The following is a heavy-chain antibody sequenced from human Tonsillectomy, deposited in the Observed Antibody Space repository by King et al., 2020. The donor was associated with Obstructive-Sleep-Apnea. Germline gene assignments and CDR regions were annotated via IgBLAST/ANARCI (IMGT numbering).Heavy chain of an antibody. J-gene: IGHJ4*02. D-gene: IGHD7-27*01. V-gene: IGHV3-48*04. CDR1: GVTLSWFS. Sequence: VQLVESGGGLVQPGGSLTLSCAVSGVTLSWFSMNVGRQAPGKGLEWVSYITSTSTGLGYAVSVKGRFTISRDNAQSSLYLQMNSLRAEDTAVYYCVRDKDWGFDSWGQGTLVTVS. CDR2: ITSTSTGL. CDR3: VRDKDWGFDS.